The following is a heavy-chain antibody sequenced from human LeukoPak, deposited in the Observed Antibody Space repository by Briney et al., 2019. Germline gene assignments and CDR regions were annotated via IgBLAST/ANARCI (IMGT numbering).Heavy chain of an antibody. V-gene: IGHV4-59*12. CDR3: ARAESNWFDP. J-gene: IGHJ5*02. CDR2: TYYSGST. Sequence: PSETLSLTCTVSSGSIKSYYWSWLRQPPGKGLEWIGNTYYSGSTYSNTPLKSRVTISVDSSKNQFSLKLSSVAAGDTAVYYCARAESNWFDPWGQGTLVTVSS. CDR1: SGSIKSYY.